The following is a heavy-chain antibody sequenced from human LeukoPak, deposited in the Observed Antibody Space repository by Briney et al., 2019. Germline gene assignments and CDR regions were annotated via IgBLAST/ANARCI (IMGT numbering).Heavy chain of an antibody. CDR1: GYSFTSYW. CDR2: IYPGDSDT. J-gene: IGHJ5*01. CDR3: ASGRFCNGGSCYDS. V-gene: IGHV5-51*01. D-gene: IGHD2-15*01. Sequence: ESLKISCKSSGYSFTSYWIGWVRQMPGKGLEWMGIIYPGDSDTRYSPSFQGQVTISADKSISTAYVQWSTLKGSDTAIYYCASGRFCNGGSCYDSWGQGTLVTVSS.